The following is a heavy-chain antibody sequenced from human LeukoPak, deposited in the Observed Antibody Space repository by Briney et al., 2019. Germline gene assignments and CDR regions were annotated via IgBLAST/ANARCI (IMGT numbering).Heavy chain of an antibody. CDR3: ASEGTVATADEDWGEP. Sequence: ASVNVSFKASGYTYTGYYMHWVRQAPGQGLEWMGWINPNSGGTNYAQKFQGRVTMTRDTSISTAYMELSRLRSDDTAVYYCASEGTVATADEDWGEPWGQGTLVTVSS. J-gene: IGHJ5*02. V-gene: IGHV1-2*02. CDR2: INPNSGGT. CDR1: GYTYTGYY. D-gene: IGHD4-11*01.